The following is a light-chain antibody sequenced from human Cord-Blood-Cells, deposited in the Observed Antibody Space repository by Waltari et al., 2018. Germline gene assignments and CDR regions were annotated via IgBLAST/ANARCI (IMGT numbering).Light chain of an antibody. J-gene: IGKJ1*01. Sequence: DIQMTQSPSTLSASVGDRVTIPCRASQSISSWLAWYQQKPGKAPKLLIYDASSLGSGVPSRFSGSGSGTEFTLTISSLQPDDFATYYCQQYNSWPTFGQGTKVEIK. CDR3: QQYNSWPT. CDR2: DAS. CDR1: QSISSW. V-gene: IGKV1-5*01.